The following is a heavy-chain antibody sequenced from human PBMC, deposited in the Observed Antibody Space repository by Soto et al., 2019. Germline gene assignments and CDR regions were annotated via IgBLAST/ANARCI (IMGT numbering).Heavy chain of an antibody. CDR2: ISHSGST. V-gene: IGHV4-34*01. CDR1: GGSFSGYY. CDR3: ARGPTYYYDSSGYYDFDY. J-gene: IGHJ4*02. Sequence: SETLSLTCAVYGGSFSGYYWSWIRQPPGKGLEWIGEISHSGSTNYNPSLKSRVTISVDTSKNQFSLKLSSVTAADTAVYYCARGPTYYYDSSGYYDFDYWGQGTLVTAPQ. D-gene: IGHD3-22*01.